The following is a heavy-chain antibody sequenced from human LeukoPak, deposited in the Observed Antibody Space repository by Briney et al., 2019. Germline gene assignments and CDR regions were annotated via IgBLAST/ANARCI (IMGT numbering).Heavy chain of an antibody. CDR1: GFTFSSYA. J-gene: IGHJ4*02. V-gene: IGHV3-30-3*01. D-gene: IGHD3-3*01. CDR3: AREEWLLMSAFDY. CDR2: ISYDGSNK. Sequence: GGSLRLSCAASGFTFSSYAMSWVRQAPGKGLEWVAVISYDGSNKYYADSVKGRFTISRDNSKNTLYLQMNSLRAEDTAVYYCAREEWLLMSAFDYWGQGTLVTVSS.